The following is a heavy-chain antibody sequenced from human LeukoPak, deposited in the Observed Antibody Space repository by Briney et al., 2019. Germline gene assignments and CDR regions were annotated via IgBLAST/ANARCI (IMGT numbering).Heavy chain of an antibody. J-gene: IGHJ4*02. V-gene: IGHV3-53*04. Sequence: GGSLRLSCAASGFTVSSNYMSWVRQAPGKGLEWVSVIYTGGSTYYADSVKGRFTISRHISKNTLYLQMNSLRAEDTAVYYCASARDGPDCSDNWGQGTLVTVSS. D-gene: IGHD5-24*01. CDR2: IYTGGST. CDR3: ASARDGPDCSDN. CDR1: GFTVSSNY.